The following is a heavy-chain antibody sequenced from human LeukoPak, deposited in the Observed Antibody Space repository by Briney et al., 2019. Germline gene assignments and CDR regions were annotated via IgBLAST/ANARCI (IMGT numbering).Heavy chain of an antibody. CDR1: GFTFDDYA. Sequence: PGRSLRLSCAASGFTFDDYAMHWVRQAPGKGLEWVSGISWNSGSIGYADSVKGRFTISRDNAKNSLYLQMNSLRAEDTALYYCAKDRLRYFDWLLWSWGQGTLVTVSS. CDR3: AKDRLRYFDWLLWS. CDR2: ISWNSGSI. V-gene: IGHV3-9*01. D-gene: IGHD3-9*01. J-gene: IGHJ5*02.